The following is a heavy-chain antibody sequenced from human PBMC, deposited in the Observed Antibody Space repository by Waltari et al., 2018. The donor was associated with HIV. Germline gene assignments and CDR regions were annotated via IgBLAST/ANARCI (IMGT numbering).Heavy chain of an antibody. CDR3: ARDKAVIQPDAFDI. J-gene: IGHJ3*02. CDR1: GFTFSTYS. Sequence: EVQLVESGGGLVQPGGSLRLSCAASGFTFSTYSMNWVRQAPGKGREWVSYIRSSSTTIYYADSVKGRFTISRDNAKNLLYLQMNSLRAEDTAVYYCARDKAVIQPDAFDIWGQGTMVTVSS. CDR2: IRSSSTTI. D-gene: IGHD2-21*01. V-gene: IGHV3-48*04.